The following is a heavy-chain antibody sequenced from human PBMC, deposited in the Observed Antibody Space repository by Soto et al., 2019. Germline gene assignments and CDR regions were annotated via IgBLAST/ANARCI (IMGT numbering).Heavy chain of an antibody. V-gene: IGHV4-59*01. J-gene: IGHJ5*01. CDR1: GGSISGYY. CDR2: IYSSVST. D-gene: IGHD2-8*01. CDR3: VKMVFGDNWFEC. Sequence: SETLSLTRTVSGGSISGYYWNWIRQPQGKGLEWIGYIYSSVSTNYNPSLKSRVTISVDSSKKQFSLKLRSVTVADTAMYYCVKMVFGDNWFECWGDGNMVHVSP.